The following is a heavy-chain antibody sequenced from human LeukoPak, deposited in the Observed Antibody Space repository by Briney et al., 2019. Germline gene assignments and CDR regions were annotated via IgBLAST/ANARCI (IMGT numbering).Heavy chain of an antibody. J-gene: IGHJ6*03. CDR1: GGSINSSSCY. CDR3: ARRPQSYIDV. Sequence: SETLSLTCTVSGGSINSSSCYWGWIRQPPGKGLEWIGSINYSGNTFYNPSLKSRVTISVDTSKNQFSLNLSSMTAADTAVYYCARRPQSYIDVWGKGTTVTVSS. V-gene: IGHV4-39*01. CDR2: INYSGNT.